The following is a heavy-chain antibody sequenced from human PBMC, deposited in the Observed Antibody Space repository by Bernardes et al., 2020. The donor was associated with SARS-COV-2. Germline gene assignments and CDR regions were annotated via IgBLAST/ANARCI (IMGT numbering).Heavy chain of an antibody. V-gene: IGHV3-33*01. D-gene: IGHD1-26*01. Sequence: GGSLRLFCAASGFTFSTYGMHWVRKAPGKGLEWVAVIWYDGSNKYYADSVKGRFTISRDNSKNTLYLQMNSLRAEDTALYYCAGSIDREGNWFDPWGQGTLVTVSS. J-gene: IGHJ5*02. CDR1: GFTFSTYG. CDR2: IWYDGSNK. CDR3: AGSIDREGNWFDP.